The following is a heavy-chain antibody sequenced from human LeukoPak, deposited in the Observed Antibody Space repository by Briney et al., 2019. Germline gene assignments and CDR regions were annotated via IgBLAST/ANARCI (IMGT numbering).Heavy chain of an antibody. CDR3: AKDNSGSYSGAFDI. CDR2: IRSDGSIK. CDR1: GFTFDNYG. Sequence: GGSLRLSCAASGFTFDNYGMHWVRQAPGKGLEWVAFIRSDGSIKYYADSVKGRFTISRDNSKNTLYLQMNSLRAEDTAVYYCAKDNSGSYSGAFDIWGQGTMVTVSS. D-gene: IGHD1-26*01. J-gene: IGHJ3*02. V-gene: IGHV3-30*02.